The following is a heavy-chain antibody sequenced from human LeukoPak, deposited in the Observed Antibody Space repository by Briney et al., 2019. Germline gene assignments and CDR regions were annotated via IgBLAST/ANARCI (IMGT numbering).Heavy chain of an antibody. Sequence: KPSETLSLTRSVSGGSISSSSYYWGWIRQPPGKGLEWIRRIYYSGSTHYHPSLKSRVTISVQTPKNQYSLKLSSLTAADTAVYYCARVQGYFDWLSDYWGQGTLVTVSS. CDR3: ARVQGYFDWLSDY. V-gene: IGHV4-39*07. D-gene: IGHD3-9*01. CDR2: IYYSGST. J-gene: IGHJ4*02. CDR1: GGSISSSSYY.